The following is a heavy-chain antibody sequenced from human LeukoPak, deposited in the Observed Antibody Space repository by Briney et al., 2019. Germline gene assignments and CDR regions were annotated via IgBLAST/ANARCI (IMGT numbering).Heavy chain of an antibody. Sequence: GGSLRPSCAASGFTFSDYNMNWVRQAPGKGPEWVSYINGFSSAIYYADSVKGRFTISRENAKSSLSLRMHSLRAEDTAVYYCTRDGRAPDVVPFDHWGQGTLVTVSS. CDR2: INGFSSAI. J-gene: IGHJ4*02. CDR3: TRDGRAPDVVPFDH. V-gene: IGHV3-48*01. D-gene: IGHD2-21*01. CDR1: GFTFSDYN.